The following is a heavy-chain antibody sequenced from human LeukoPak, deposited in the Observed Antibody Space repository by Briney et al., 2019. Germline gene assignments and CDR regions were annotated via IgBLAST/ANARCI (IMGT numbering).Heavy chain of an antibody. D-gene: IGHD4-17*01. V-gene: IGHV4-4*07. J-gene: IGHJ4*02. CDR3: ASGNDYGDYY. CDR1: GGSISSFY. Sequence: SETLSLTCTVSGGSISSFYWSWIRQPAGKGLEWIGRLYTSGGTNYTPSLNSRVTMSVDTSKNQFSLKLSSVTAADTAVYYCASGNDYGDYYWGQGTLVTVSS. CDR2: LYTSGGT.